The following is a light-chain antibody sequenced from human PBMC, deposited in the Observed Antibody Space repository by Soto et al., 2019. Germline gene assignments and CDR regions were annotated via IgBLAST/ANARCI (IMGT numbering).Light chain of an antibody. Sequence: DIQMTQSPSTLSASVGDRVTITCRASQTIINWLAWYQQKPGKAPKLLISKASILESGVPSRFSGSGSGTELTLTISSLQPDDFAVYYCQKYDTSPLAFGQGTKLESK. V-gene: IGKV1-5*03. CDR3: QKYDTSPLA. CDR1: QTIINW. CDR2: KAS. J-gene: IGKJ2*01.